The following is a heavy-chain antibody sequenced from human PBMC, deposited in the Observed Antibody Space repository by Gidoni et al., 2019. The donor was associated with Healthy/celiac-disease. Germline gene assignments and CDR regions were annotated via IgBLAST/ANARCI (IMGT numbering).Heavy chain of an antibody. D-gene: IGHD6-19*01. V-gene: IGHV4-34*01. Sequence: QVQLQQWGAGLLKPSETLSLTCAVYGGSFSGYYWSWIRQPPGKGLEWIGEINHSGSTNYNPSLKSRVTISVDTSKNQFSLKLSSVTAADTAVYYCARPLSSGWYRYFDYWGQGTLVTVSS. J-gene: IGHJ4*02. CDR3: ARPLSSGWYRYFDY. CDR2: INHSGST. CDR1: GGSFSGYY.